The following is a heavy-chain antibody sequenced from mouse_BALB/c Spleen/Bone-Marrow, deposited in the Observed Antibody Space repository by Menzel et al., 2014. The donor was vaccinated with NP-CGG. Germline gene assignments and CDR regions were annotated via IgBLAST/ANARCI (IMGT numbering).Heavy chain of an antibody. D-gene: IGHD2-14*01. Sequence: VMLVESGAELMRPGVSVKISCKGSGYTFTDYAMHWVKQSHAKSLEWIGVISTYYGDASYNQKFKGKATMTVDKSSSTAYMELARLTSEDSAIYYCARSGKVRNAMDYWGQGTSVTVSS. CDR1: GYTFTDYA. J-gene: IGHJ4*01. CDR2: ISTYYGDA. CDR3: ARSGKVRNAMDY. V-gene: IGHV1S137*01.